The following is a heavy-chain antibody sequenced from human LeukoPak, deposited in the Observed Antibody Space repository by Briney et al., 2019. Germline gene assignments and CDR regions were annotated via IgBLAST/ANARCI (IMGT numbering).Heavy chain of an antibody. CDR3: AKESYYYDSSGFNDY. J-gene: IGHJ4*02. Sequence: PGGSLRLSCAASGFTFSDYYMSWIRQAPGKGLEWVSYISSSGSTIYYADSVKGRFTISRDNAKNSLYLQMSSLRAEDTAVYYCAKESYYYDSSGFNDYWGQGTLVTVSS. D-gene: IGHD3-22*01. CDR1: GFTFSDYY. V-gene: IGHV3-11*01. CDR2: ISSSGSTI.